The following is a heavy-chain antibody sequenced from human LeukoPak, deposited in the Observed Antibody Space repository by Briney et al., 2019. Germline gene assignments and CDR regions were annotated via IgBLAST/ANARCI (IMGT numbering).Heavy chain of an antibody. J-gene: IGHJ3*02. CDR3: AAGIDEAFDI. D-gene: IGHD3-10*01. Sequence: PGRSLRLSCAASGFTFSSYAMHWVRQAPGKGLEWVAVISYDGSNKYYADSVKGRFTISRDNSKNTLYLQMNSLRAEDTAVYYCAAGIDEAFDISGQGTMVTVSS. CDR2: ISYDGSNK. V-gene: IGHV3-30-3*01. CDR1: GFTFSSYA.